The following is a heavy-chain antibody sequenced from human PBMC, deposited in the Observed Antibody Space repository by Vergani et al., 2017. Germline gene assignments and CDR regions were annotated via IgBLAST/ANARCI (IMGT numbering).Heavy chain of an antibody. D-gene: IGHD3-22*01. CDR2: ISSSSSTK. CDR3: ASAAFYYDSSVYYSVVDY. Sequence: EVQLVESGGGLVQPGGSLRLSCAASGFTFSSSGMNWVRQAPGKGLEWVSYISSSSSTKYYAEPVKGRFAISRDNAKNSLYLQMNSLRAEDTAVYYCASAAFYYDSSVYYSVVDYWGQGTLVTVSS. V-gene: IGHV3-48*01. J-gene: IGHJ4*02. CDR1: GFTFSSSG.